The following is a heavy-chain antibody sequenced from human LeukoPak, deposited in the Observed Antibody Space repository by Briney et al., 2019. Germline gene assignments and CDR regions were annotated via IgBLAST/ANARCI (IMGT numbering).Heavy chain of an antibody. J-gene: IGHJ4*02. CDR3: ARGKVAGDY. D-gene: IGHD6-19*01. V-gene: IGHV1-46*01. CDR2: INPSGGST. Sequence: ASVKVSCKASGYSFTSYYIHWVRQAPGQGLEWMGIINPSGGSTNYIQKFQGRGTMTRDTSTSTIYMELSSLRSEDTAVYYCARGKVAGDYWGQGSLVTVSS. CDR1: GYSFTSYY.